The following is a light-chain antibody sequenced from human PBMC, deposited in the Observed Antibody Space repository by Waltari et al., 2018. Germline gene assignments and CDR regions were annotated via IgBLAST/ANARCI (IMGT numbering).Light chain of an antibody. J-gene: IGLJ3*02. CDR2: DVN. Sequence: QSAQPHPASTSWSRGEQSNRTRAETPRDGGVYPYVYWYQQHPGKAPKLIIYDVNRLPSGISSRFSGSKSGNTASLTVSGLQAEDEADYYCSSYTLTSTWLFGGGTKLTVL. V-gene: IGLV2-14*03. CDR3: SSYTLTSTWL. CDR1: PRDGGVYPY.